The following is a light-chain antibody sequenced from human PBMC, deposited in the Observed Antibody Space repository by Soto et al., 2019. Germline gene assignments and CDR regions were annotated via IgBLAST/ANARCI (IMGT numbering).Light chain of an antibody. J-gene: IGKJ1*01. CDR1: QSVSNN. CDR2: GAS. CDR3: QQYNDWPRT. V-gene: IGKV3-15*01. Sequence: EIVMTQSPATLSVSPGERANLSCRASQSVSNNLAWYQQRPGQAPRLLIYGASTRATGIPAKFSGSGSGTEFPLTISSLQSEDFAVYYCQQYNDWPRTFGQGTKVEIK.